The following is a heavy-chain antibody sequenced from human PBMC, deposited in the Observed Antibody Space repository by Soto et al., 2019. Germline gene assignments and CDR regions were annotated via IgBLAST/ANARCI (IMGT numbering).Heavy chain of an antibody. Sequence: GASVKVSCKASGYTFTSYGISWVRQAPGQGLEWMGWISAYNGNTNYAQKLQGRVTMTTDTSTSSAYTELRSLRSDGTAVYYCAGIRPTVTLNGYYYYMDVWGKGTTVTVSS. CDR2: ISAYNGNT. CDR1: GYTFTSYG. J-gene: IGHJ6*03. CDR3: AGIRPTVTLNGYYYYMDV. D-gene: IGHD4-17*01. V-gene: IGHV1-18*01.